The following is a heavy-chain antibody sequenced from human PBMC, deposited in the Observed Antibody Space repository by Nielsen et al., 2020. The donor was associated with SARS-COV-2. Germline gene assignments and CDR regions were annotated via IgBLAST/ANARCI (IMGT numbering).Heavy chain of an antibody. Sequence: SETLSLTCTVYGGSFSGYYWTWIRQSPGKGLEWIGEINHSGSTNYNPSLRRRVTISIDTSKNQFSLNLSSVTAADMAVYYCASRAEGLQLWRRYFYYMDVWGKGTTVTVSS. CDR3: ASRAEGLQLWRRYFYYMDV. D-gene: IGHD5-18*01. CDR1: GGSFSGYY. J-gene: IGHJ6*03. CDR2: INHSGST. V-gene: IGHV4-34*01.